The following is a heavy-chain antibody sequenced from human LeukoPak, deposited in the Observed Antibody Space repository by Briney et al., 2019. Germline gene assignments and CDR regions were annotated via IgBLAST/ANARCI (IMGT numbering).Heavy chain of an antibody. CDR3: ARVRNSSWYDFDY. D-gene: IGHD6-13*01. CDR2: ISSTGGNR. V-gene: IGHV3-23*05. Sequence: PGGSLRLSYAASEFTFSDFAMSWVRRAPGKGLQWSSPISSTGGNRYYTNSVRGRFTISRNTSKNTLYLQMNSLRAEDTAIYYCARVRNSSWYDFDYWGRGILVTVSS. J-gene: IGHJ4*02. CDR1: EFTFSDFA.